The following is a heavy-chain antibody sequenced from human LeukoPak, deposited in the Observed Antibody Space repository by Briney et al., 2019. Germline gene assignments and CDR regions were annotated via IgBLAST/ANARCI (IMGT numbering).Heavy chain of an antibody. D-gene: IGHD3-9*01. Sequence: SGGSLRLSCIASGFTFSNYAMSWVRQAPGKGLEWVSAISGSGGSTFNADSVKGRFAISRDNSKSTLYLQMNSLRAEDTAVYYCAKDVFELYDIYDHWGQGTLVTVSS. CDR2: ISGSGGST. CDR1: GFTFSNYA. V-gene: IGHV3-23*01. J-gene: IGHJ4*02. CDR3: AKDVFELYDIYDH.